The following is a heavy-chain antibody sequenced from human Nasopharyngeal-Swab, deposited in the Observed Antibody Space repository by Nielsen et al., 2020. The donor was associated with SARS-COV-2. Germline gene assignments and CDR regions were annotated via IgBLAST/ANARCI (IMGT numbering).Heavy chain of an antibody. CDR3: AGLWFGLWYMDV. Sequence: GSLRLSCTVSGGSISSGDYYWSWIRQPPGKGLEWIGSIYYSGSTYYNPSLKSRVTISVDTSKNQFSLKLSSVTAADTAVYYCAGLWFGLWYMDVWGKGTTVTVSS. CDR1: GGSISSGDYY. J-gene: IGHJ6*03. D-gene: IGHD3-10*01. V-gene: IGHV4-39*01. CDR2: IYYSGST.